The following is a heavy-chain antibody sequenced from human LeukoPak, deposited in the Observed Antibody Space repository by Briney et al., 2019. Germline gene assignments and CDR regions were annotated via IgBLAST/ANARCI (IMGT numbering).Heavy chain of an antibody. J-gene: IGHJ4*02. Sequence: GGSLRLSCAASGFTVSSNYMSWVRQAPGKGLEWVSSISSSSSYIYYADSVKGRFTISRDNAKNSLYLQMNSLRAEDTAVYYCASAGWNDVYWGQGTLVTVSS. D-gene: IGHD1-1*01. V-gene: IGHV3-21*01. CDR1: GFTVSSNY. CDR2: ISSSSSYI. CDR3: ASAGWNDVY.